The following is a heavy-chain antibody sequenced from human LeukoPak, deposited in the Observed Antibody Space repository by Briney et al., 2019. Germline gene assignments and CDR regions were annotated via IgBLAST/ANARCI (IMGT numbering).Heavy chain of an antibody. J-gene: IGHJ3*02. CDR2: IYYSGST. V-gene: IGHV4-59*01. Sequence: SETLSLTCTVSGGSISSYYWSWIRQPPGKGLEWIGYIYYSGSTNYNPSLESRVTISVDTSKNQFSLKLSSVTAADTAVYYCARESGIFGVAPTLGAFDIWGQGTMVTVSS. D-gene: IGHD3-3*01. CDR3: ARESGIFGVAPTLGAFDI. CDR1: GGSISSYY.